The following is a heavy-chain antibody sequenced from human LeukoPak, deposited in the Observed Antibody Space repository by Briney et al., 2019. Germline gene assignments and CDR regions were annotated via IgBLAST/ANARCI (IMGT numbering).Heavy chain of an antibody. J-gene: IGHJ4*02. CDR2: IYHSEST. CDR3: ARGKRITMVRGVIHSFDY. CDR1: GGSHSGYY. V-gene: IGHV4-34*01. D-gene: IGHD3-10*01. Sequence: SDTLSLTCAVYGGSHSGYYWSWIRHPPGKGRECIGEIYHSESTNYNPSLKSRVTISVDTSKNQFSLKLSSVTAADTAVYYCARGKRITMVRGVIHSFDYWGQGTLVTVSA.